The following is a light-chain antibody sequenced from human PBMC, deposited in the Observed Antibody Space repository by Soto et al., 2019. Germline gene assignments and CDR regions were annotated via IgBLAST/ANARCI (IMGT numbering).Light chain of an antibody. J-gene: IGLJ1*01. CDR1: SSDVGGYNH. CDR3: SSYTPSSTYV. V-gene: IGLV2-14*03. Sequence: QSALTQPASVSGSPGQSITISCTGTSSDVGGYNHVSWYQQYPGKAPKLMIYDVSSRPSGVSNRFSGSKSGNTASLTISGLQAEDEADYHCSSYTPSSTYVFGTGTKLTVL. CDR2: DVS.